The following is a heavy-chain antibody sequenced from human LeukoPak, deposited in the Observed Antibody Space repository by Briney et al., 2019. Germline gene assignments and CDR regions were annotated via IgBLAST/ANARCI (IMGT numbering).Heavy chain of an antibody. CDR3: ARAHYASSNIKVPFDV. V-gene: IGHV1-46*01. J-gene: IGHJ6*04. CDR1: GYTLTNYY. CDR2: IDPSAGST. Sequence: ASVKVSCKASGYTLTNYYMHWVRQAPGQGLEWMGVIDPSAGSTTYAQKFQGRVTMTRDTATSTVYMELSSLRSDDTAVYYCARAHYASSNIKVPFDVWGKGTTVTVSS. D-gene: IGHD3-22*01.